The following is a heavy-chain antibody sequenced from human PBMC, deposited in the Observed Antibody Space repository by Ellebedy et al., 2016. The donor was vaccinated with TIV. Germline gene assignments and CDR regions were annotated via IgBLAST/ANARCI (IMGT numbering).Heavy chain of an antibody. CDR2: ISGSGGSN. CDR3: AKAPTAIIAHFYYYYYYMDV. Sequence: GESLKISXAASGFTFSSYAISWVRQAPGRRLEWVSAISGSGGSNHYVDSVRGRFTISRDNSKNTLYLQMTSLRAEDTAVYYCAKAPTAIIAHFYYYYYYMDVWGKGTTVTVSS. D-gene: IGHD2-21*02. J-gene: IGHJ6*03. CDR1: GFTFSSYA. V-gene: IGHV3-23*01.